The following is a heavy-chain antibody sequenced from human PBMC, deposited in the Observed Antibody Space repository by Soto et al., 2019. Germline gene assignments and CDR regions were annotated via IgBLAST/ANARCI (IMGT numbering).Heavy chain of an antibody. J-gene: IGHJ4*02. V-gene: IGHV3-15*07. CDR3: TTETSGWDRN. CDR1: SVSNAW. CDR2: IKSKTDGGTT. Sequence: SVSNAWMNWVRPAPGKGLEWVGRIKSKTDGGTTDYAAPVKGRFTISRDDSKNTLYLQMNSLKTEDTAVYYCTTETSGWDRNWGQGTLVTVSS. D-gene: IGHD6-19*01.